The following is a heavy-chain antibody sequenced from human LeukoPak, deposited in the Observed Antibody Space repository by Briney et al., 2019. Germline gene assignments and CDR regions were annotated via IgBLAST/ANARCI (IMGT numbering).Heavy chain of an antibody. CDR3: AYYHVNEGPPTF. D-gene: IGHD1-1*01. Sequence: TGGSLRLSCAASGFTFSSYSMNWVRLAPGKGLEWVSSISSSSSYIYYADSVKGRFTISRDNAKNSLYLQMNSLRAEDTAVYYCAYYHVNEGPPTFWGQGTLVTVSS. CDR2: ISSSSSYI. CDR1: GFTFSSYS. J-gene: IGHJ4*02. V-gene: IGHV3-21*01.